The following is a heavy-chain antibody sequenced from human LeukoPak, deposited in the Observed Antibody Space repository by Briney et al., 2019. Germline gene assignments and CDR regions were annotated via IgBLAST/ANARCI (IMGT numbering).Heavy chain of an antibody. V-gene: IGHV1-69*05. J-gene: IGHJ4*02. CDR3: ARSLILYDILTGYYTEYYFDY. CDR2: IIPIFGTA. Sequence: ASVKVSCKASGGTFSSYAISWVRQAPGQGLEWMGGIIPIFGTANYAQKFQGRVTITRDTSASTAYMELSSLRSEDTAVYYCARSLILYDILTGYYTEYYFDYWGQGTLVTVSS. D-gene: IGHD3-9*01. CDR1: GGTFSSYA.